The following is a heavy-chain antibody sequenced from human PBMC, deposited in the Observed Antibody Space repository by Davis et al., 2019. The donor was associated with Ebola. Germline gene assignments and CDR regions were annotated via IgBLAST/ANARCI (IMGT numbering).Heavy chain of an antibody. D-gene: IGHD2-2*01. Sequence: GESLKISCAASGFIFTSYVMSWFCQASGKGLYWVSSVSRSGGYIYYADSVKGRFTISRDNAKNSLSLQMNSLRDEDTAVYYCVRDGSSMSSDYWGQGTLVTVSS. CDR1: GFIFTSYV. CDR2: VSRSGGYI. V-gene: IGHV3-21*01. J-gene: IGHJ4*02. CDR3: VRDGSSMSSDY.